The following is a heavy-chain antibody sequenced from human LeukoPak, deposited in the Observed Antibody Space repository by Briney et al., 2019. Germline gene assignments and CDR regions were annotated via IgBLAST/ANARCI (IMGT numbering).Heavy chain of an antibody. V-gene: IGHV3-7*01. CDR3: ARIGYSSSSTDY. J-gene: IGHJ4*02. CDR2: IQQDGGVK. CDR1: RFTFSNYW. D-gene: IGHD6-6*01. Sequence: GGSLRLSCVASRFTFSNYWMSWVRQAPGKRLEWLANIQQDGGVKYYLDSVKGRFTISRDNAKNSVYLQMNSLRAEDTAVYYCARIGYSSSSTDYWGQGTLVTVSS.